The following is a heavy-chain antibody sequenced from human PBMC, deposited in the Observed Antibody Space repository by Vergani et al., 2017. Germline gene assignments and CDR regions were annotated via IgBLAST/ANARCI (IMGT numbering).Heavy chain of an antibody. Sequence: QVQLQQWGAGLLKPSETLSLTCAVYGGSFSGYYWSWIRQPPGKGLEWIGEINHSGSTNYNPSLKSRVTISVDTSKNQFSLKLSSVTAADTAVYYCARGRRGTIFGVASRXFDLWGRGTLVTVSS. CDR1: GGSFSGYY. CDR3: ARGRRGTIFGVASRXFDL. D-gene: IGHD3-3*01. J-gene: IGHJ2*01. CDR2: INHSGST. V-gene: IGHV4-34*01.